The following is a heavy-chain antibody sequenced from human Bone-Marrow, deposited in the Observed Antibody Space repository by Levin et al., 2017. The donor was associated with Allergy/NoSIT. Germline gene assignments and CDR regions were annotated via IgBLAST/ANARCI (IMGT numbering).Heavy chain of an antibody. J-gene: IGHJ3*02. Sequence: QAGGSLRLSCTASGFTFRDFGMHWVRHTPGKGLERVAVITFDGETTYYADSVKGRCTISRDNYNNRLYLQMNSLRAADTGVYYCWMYCSSSICYLKAFDIWGQGTAVTVSS. CDR1: GFTFRDFG. CDR3: WMYCSSSICYLKAFDI. D-gene: IGHD2-2*01. CDR2: ITFDGETT. V-gene: IGHV3-30*03.